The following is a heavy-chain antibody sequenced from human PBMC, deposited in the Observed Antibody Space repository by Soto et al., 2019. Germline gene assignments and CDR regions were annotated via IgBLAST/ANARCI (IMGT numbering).Heavy chain of an antibody. CDR2: NSGSGGST. D-gene: IGHD6-13*01. CDR1: GLTFSTYA. J-gene: IGHJ4*02. CDR3: AKDQGSSWYEIGY. V-gene: IGHV3-23*01. Sequence: GGSRPLSGAASGLTFSTYAVTWVRQAPGKGLEWVSTNSGSGGSTYYADSVKGRFTISRDNPKHTLYLQMNSLRAEDTAVYYCAKDQGSSWYEIGYWGQGTLVTVSS.